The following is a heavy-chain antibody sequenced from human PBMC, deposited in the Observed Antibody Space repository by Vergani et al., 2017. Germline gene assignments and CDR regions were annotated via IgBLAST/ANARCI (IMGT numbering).Heavy chain of an antibody. J-gene: IGHJ5*02. CDR3: ARARARNTNWFDP. D-gene: IGHD6-6*01. CDR2: INPNSGGT. CDR1: GYPFTSYY. Sequence: QVQLVQSGAEVKKPGASVKVSCKASGYPFTSYYMHWVRQAPGQGLEWMGWINPNSGGTNYAQKFQGRVTMTRDTSISTAYMELGRLRSDDTAVYYCARARARNTNWFDPWGQGTLVTVSS. V-gene: IGHV1-2*02.